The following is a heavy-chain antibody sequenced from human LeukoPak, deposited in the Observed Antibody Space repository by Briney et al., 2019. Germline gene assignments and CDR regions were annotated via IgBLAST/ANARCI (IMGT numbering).Heavy chain of an antibody. D-gene: IGHD2-2*01. Sequence: GGSLRLSCAASGFTFSNFAMSWVRQAPGKGLEWVSTISGGGAYTYYADSVKGRFTISRDNSKNTLYLQMNSLRAEDTAVYYCLSYCSSTSCCESNWFDPWGQGTLVTVSS. CDR3: LSYCSSTSCCESNWFDP. CDR1: GFTFSNFA. J-gene: IGHJ5*02. CDR2: ISGGGAYT. V-gene: IGHV3-23*01.